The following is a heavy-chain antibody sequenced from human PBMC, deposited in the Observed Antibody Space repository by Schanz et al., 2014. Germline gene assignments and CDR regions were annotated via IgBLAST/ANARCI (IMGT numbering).Heavy chain of an antibody. V-gene: IGHV3-73*01. CDR2: IRSKPNNYAT. CDR1: GFTFSASA. CDR3: AKQHGVIQQVSDY. J-gene: IGHJ4*02. Sequence: EVQLVESGGGVVRPGRSLKLSCAASGFTFSASAMHWVRQAPGKGLEWVGHIRSKPNNYATEYAASMKGRFTISRDDSKNTLYLQMNSLRAEDTAVYYCAKQHGVIQQVSDYWGQGTLVTVSS. D-gene: IGHD3-22*01.